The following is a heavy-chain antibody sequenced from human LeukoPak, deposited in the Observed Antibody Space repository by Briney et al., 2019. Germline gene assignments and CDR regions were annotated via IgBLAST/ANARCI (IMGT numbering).Heavy chain of an antibody. Sequence: HPGGSLRLSCAASGFTFSNYWMHWVRQAPGKGLVWVSHINSDGSTTNYADSVKGRFSISRDNAKNTLYLQMNSLRAEDTAVYYCTRGIHSTGWSNWGQRTLVTVSS. D-gene: IGHD6-19*01. CDR1: GFTFSNYW. CDR3: TRGIHSTGWSN. CDR2: INSDGSTT. V-gene: IGHV3-74*01. J-gene: IGHJ4*02.